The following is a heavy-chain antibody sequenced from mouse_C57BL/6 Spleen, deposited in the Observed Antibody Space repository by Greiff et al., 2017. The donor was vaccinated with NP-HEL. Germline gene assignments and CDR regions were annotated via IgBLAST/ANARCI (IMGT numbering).Heavy chain of an antibody. J-gene: IGHJ2*01. CDR3: ARAPRSSMGDYFDY. Sequence: VQLQQSGPELVKPGASVKMSCKASGYTFTDYNMHWVKQSHGKSLEWIGYINPNNGGTSYNQKFKGKATLTVNKSSSTAYMELRSRTSEDSAVYYCARAPRSSMGDYFDYWGQGTTLTVSS. CDR2: INPNNGGT. V-gene: IGHV1-22*01. CDR1: GYTFTDYN. D-gene: IGHD1-1*01.